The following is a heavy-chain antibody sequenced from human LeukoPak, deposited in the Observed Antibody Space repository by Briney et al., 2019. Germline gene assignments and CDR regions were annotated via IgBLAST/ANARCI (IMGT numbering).Heavy chain of an antibody. CDR2: INSDGSST. V-gene: IGHV3-74*01. CDR3: ARDMGYSGSWPGYFDY. J-gene: IGHJ4*02. Sequence: GGSLRLSCAASGFTFSSYWMHWVRQAPGKGLVWVSRINSDGSSTSYADSVKGRFTISRDNAKNSLYLQMKSLRAEDTTVYYCARDMGYSGSWPGYFDYWGQGVLVTVSS. D-gene: IGHD1-26*01. CDR1: GFTFSSYW.